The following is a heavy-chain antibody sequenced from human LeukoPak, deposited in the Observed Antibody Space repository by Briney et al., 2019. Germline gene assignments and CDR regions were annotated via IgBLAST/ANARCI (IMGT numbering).Heavy chain of an antibody. J-gene: IGHJ6*03. V-gene: IGHV3-53*01. CDR3: ARDGYGNNYMDV. CDR2: IYSGGTT. D-gene: IGHD1/OR15-1a*01. Sequence: GGSLRLSCAASGFSVSSNFMSWVRQAPGKGLEWVSVIYSGGTTYYADSVMGRFTISRDNSKNTLSLQMNSLRAEDTAVYYCARDGYGNNYMDVWGKGTTVTVSS. CDR1: GFSVSSNF.